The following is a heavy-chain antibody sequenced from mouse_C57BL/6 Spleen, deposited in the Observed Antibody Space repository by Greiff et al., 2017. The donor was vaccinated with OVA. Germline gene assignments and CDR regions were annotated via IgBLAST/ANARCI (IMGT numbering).Heavy chain of an antibody. J-gene: IGHJ2*01. CDR1: GYTFTSYW. Sequence: QVHVKQPGAELVRPGTSVKLSCKASGYTFTSYWMHWVKQRPGQGLEWIGVIDPSDSYTNYNQKFKGKATLTVDTSSSTAYMQLSSLTSEDSAVYYCARLDSNFYFDYWGQGTTLTVSS. D-gene: IGHD2-5*01. CDR3: ARLDSNFYFDY. V-gene: IGHV1-59*01. CDR2: IDPSDSYT.